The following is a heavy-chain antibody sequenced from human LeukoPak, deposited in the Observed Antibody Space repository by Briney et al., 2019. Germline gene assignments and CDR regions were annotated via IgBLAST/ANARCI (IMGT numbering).Heavy chain of an antibody. CDR1: GCSISSGNYY. D-gene: IGHD6-6*01. Sequence: KTSETLSPTCTVSGCSISSGNYYWSWIRHPAGKRLEWIGRIYTSGSTNYNPSLKSRVTISVDTSKNQFSLKLSSVTAADKAVYYCERGLSIARLDWGQGTLVTVSS. CDR3: ERGLSIARLD. V-gene: IGHV4-61*02. CDR2: IYTSGST. J-gene: IGHJ4*02.